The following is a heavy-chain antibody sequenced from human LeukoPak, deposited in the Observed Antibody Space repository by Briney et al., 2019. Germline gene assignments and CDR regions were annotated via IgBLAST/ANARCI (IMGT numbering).Heavy chain of an antibody. D-gene: IGHD1-26*01. CDR3: ARSDDTYSGSYYVFDY. J-gene: IGHJ4*02. CDR2: ISGDGGST. CDR1: GFTFDDYA. V-gene: IGHV3-43*02. Sequence: GGSLRLSCAASGFTFDDYAMHWVRQAPGKGLEWVSLISGDGGSTYYADSVKGRFSISRDNSKNSLYLQMNSLRTEDTALYYCARSDDTYSGSYYVFDYWGQGTLVTVSS.